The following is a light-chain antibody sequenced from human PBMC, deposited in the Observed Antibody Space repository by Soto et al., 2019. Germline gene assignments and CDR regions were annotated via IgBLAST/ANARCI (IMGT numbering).Light chain of an antibody. CDR3: QQYGGSPI. Sequence: EIVLTQSPGTLSFSPGERATLSCRASQSIISNYLAWYQQKPGQPPRLLLYDASSRATGIPDRFSGSGSGTDCTLTIIRLEPEEFPVYYCQQYGGSPIVGQGNKLEIK. CDR1: QSIISNY. CDR2: DAS. J-gene: IGKJ2*01. V-gene: IGKV3-20*01.